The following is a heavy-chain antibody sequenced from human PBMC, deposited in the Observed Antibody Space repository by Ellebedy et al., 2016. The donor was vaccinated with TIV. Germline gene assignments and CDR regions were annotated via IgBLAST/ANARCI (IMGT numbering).Heavy chain of an antibody. Sequence: GESLKISCAASTFTFSSYWMHWVRQAPGKGLVWVSRITTDGSSTTYADSVKGRFTISRDNSKNTLYLQMNSLRAEDTAVYYCARSVAGLPCVIDYWGQGTLVTVSS. J-gene: IGHJ4*02. CDR3: ARSVAGLPCVIDY. D-gene: IGHD6-19*01. V-gene: IGHV3-74*01. CDR2: ITTDGSST. CDR1: TFTFSSYW.